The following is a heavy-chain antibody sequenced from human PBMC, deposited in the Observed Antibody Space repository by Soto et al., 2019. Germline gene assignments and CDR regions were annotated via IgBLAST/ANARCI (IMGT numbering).Heavy chain of an antibody. CDR1: GFTFSSYA. J-gene: IGHJ4*02. Sequence: VGSLRLSCAASGFTFSSYAMSWVRQAPGKGLEWVSAISGSGGSTYYADSVKGRFTISRDNSKNTLYLQMNSLRAEDTAVYYCAKDNDFWSGYYIPKFDYWGQGTLVTVSS. V-gene: IGHV3-23*01. CDR3: AKDNDFWSGYYIPKFDY. CDR2: ISGSGGST. D-gene: IGHD3-3*01.